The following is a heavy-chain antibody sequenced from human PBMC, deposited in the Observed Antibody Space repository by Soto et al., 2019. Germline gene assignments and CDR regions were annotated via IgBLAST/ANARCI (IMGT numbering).Heavy chain of an antibody. CDR1: GGSISSYY. CDR3: ARRSGDSSDY. J-gene: IGHJ4*02. CDR2: IYYSGST. V-gene: IGHV4-59*08. Sequence: PSETLSLTCTVSGGSISSYYWSWIRQPPGKGLEWIGYIYYSGSTNYNPSLKSRVTISVDTSKNQFSLKLSLKLSSVTAADTAVYYCARRSGDSSDYWGQGTLVTVSS. D-gene: IGHD3-10*01.